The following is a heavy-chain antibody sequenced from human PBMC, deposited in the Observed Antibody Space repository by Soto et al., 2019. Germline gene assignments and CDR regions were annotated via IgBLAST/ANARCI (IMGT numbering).Heavy chain of an antibody. J-gene: IGHJ4*02. CDR1: GYTFTSYG. V-gene: IGHV1-18*01. CDR2: ISAYNGNT. D-gene: IGHD3-3*01. Sequence: QVPLVQSGAEVKKPGASVKVSCKASGYTFTSYGISWVRQAPGQGLEWMGWISAYNGNTNYAQKLQGRVTMTTDTPPPTGYMELRSLRSDDTAVYYCARVYYAFWSGYWGGYFDYWGQGTLVTVSS. CDR3: ARVYYAFWSGYWGGYFDY.